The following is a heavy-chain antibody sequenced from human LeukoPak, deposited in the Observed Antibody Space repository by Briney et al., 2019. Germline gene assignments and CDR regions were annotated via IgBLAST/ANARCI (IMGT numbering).Heavy chain of an antibody. V-gene: IGHV1-24*01. D-gene: IGHD3-22*01. J-gene: IGHJ4*02. Sequence: GASVKASCKVSGYTLTELSMHWVRQAPGKGLEWMGGFDPEDGETIYAQKFQGRVTMTEDTSTDTAYMELSSLRSEDTAVYYCATLPPYYYDSSGRNSYWGQGTLVTVSS. CDR2: FDPEDGET. CDR3: ATLPPYYYDSSGRNSY. CDR1: GYTLTELS.